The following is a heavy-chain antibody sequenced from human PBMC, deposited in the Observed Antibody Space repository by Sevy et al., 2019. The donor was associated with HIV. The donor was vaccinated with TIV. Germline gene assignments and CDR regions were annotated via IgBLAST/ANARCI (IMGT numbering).Heavy chain of an antibody. CDR2: ISDDGSNK. V-gene: IGHV3-30-3*01. CDR3: ARDIGVAGIDY. CDR1: GFTFSSYA. J-gene: IGHJ4*02. Sequence: GGSLRLSCAASGFTFSSYAMHWVRQAPGKGLEWVAVISDDGSNKYYADSVKGRFTISRDNSKNTLYLQMNSLRAEDTAVYYCARDIGVAGIDYWGQGTLVTVSS. D-gene: IGHD6-19*01.